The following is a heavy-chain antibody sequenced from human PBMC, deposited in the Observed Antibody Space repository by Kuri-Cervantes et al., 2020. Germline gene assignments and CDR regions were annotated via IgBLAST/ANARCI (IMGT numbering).Heavy chain of an antibody. V-gene: IGHV3-21*01. J-gene: IGHJ4*02. CDR2: ISSSSSYI. D-gene: IGHD2-21*02. Sequence: GESLKISCAASGFTFSSHSMNWVRQAPGKGLEWVSSISSSSSYIYYADSVKGRFTISRDNAKNSLYLQMNSLRAEDTAVYYCARDRGGVCSGDCYSGFDYWGQGTLVTVSS. CDR1: GFTFSSHS. CDR3: ARDRGGVCSGDCYSGFDY.